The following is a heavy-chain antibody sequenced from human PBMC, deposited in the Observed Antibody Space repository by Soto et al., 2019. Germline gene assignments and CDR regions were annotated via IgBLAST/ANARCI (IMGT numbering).Heavy chain of an antibody. J-gene: IGHJ5*02. V-gene: IGHV3-66*01. CDR1: GFTVSSNY. Sequence: EVQLVESGGGLVQPGGSLRLSCAASGFTVSSNYMSWVRQAPGKGLEWVSVIYSGGTTYYADSVKGRFTISRDNTENTLYLQMTSLRAEDTAVYYCARNGDSSDYRGWFAPWGQGTLVTVSS. D-gene: IGHD3-22*01. CDR2: IYSGGTT. CDR3: ARNGDSSDYRGWFAP.